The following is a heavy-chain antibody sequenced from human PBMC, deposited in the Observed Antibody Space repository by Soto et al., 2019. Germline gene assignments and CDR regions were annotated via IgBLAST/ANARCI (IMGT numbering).Heavy chain of an antibody. CDR3: ARVERGTATTVVDAFDI. Sequence: QVQLQQWGAGLLKPSETLSLTCAVYGGFVRSGSYYWSWIRQPPGKGLEWIGEMSHSGGTHFNPVLKSRVSISVDTSKKPFSLKTSSVTAADTALYSCARVERGTATTVVDAFDIWGPGTMVTVSS. CDR2: MSHSGGT. V-gene: IGHV4-34*01. CDR1: GGFVRSGSYY. D-gene: IGHD1-1*01. J-gene: IGHJ3*02.